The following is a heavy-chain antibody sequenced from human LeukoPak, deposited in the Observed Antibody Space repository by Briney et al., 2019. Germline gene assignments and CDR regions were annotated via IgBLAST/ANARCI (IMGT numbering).Heavy chain of an antibody. D-gene: IGHD5-24*01. CDR3: AKDHLGMSTIAAFDI. Sequence: GGSLRLSCAASGVTFRNYGMSWGRQAPGEGLEWVSGISASGGSTNYADSVKGRFTIARDKAKKTLYIQMNSRRADHTAVYYGAKDHLGMSTIAAFDIWGQGTMVTVSS. J-gene: IGHJ3*02. V-gene: IGHV3-23*01. CDR1: GVTFRNYG. CDR2: ISASGGST.